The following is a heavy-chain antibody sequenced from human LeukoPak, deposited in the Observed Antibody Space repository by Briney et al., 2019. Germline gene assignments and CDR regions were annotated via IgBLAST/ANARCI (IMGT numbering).Heavy chain of an antibody. V-gene: IGHV3-21*01. D-gene: IGHD6-19*01. CDR3: AREYSSGWYYFDY. J-gene: IGHJ4*02. CDR2: ISSSSSYI. CDR1: GFTFSSYS. Sequence: GGSLRLSCAASGFTFSSYSMNWVRQAPGKGLEWVSSISSSSSYIYYADSVKGRFTISRDNAKNSLYPQMNSLRAEDTAVYYCAREYSSGWYYFDYWGQGTLVTVSS.